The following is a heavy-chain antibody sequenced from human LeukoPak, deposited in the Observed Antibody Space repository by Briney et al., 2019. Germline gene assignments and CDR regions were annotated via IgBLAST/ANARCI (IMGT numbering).Heavy chain of an antibody. D-gene: IGHD5-24*01. Sequence: ASVKVSCKASGYTFTRYYMHWMRQAPGQGLEWMGIINSNGGSTSYAQKFQGRVTMTRDTSRSTVYMELSSLRSEDTAVYYCARDSRNEDGYNFDYWGQGTLVTVSS. CDR2: INSNGGST. V-gene: IGHV1-46*01. CDR1: GYTFTRYY. J-gene: IGHJ4*02. CDR3: ARDSRNEDGYNFDY.